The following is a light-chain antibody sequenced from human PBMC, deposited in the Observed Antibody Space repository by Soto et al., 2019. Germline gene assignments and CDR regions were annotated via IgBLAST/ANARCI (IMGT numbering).Light chain of an antibody. CDR2: SNN. CDR1: SSNIGSNT. Sequence: QSVLTQPPSASGNPGQRVTISCSGSSSNIGSNTVNWYQQLPGTAPKLLIYSNNQRPSGVPDRFSCSKSGTSASLAISGLQSEDEADYYCAAWDDSLNGPVVFGGGTKVTGL. CDR3: AAWDDSLNGPVV. J-gene: IGLJ2*01. V-gene: IGLV1-44*01.